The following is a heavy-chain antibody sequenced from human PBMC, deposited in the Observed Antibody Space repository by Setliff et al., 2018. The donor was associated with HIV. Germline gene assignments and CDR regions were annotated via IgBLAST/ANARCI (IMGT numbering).Heavy chain of an antibody. J-gene: IGHJ3*02. V-gene: IGHV1-18*01. CDR2: ISAYNGNT. Sequence: ASVKVSCKASGYTFTSYIMSWVRQAPGQGLEWMGWISAYNGNTKYAQKFQGRVTMTTDTSTSTAYMELRSLRSDDTAVYYCARSRYDSGGYPDAFDIWGQGTMVTVSS. D-gene: IGHD3-22*01. CDR3: ARSRYDSGGYPDAFDI. CDR1: GYTFTSYI.